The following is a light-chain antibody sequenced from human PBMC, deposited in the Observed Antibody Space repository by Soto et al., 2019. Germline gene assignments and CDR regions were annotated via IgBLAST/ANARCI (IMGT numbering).Light chain of an antibody. CDR2: GAS. V-gene: IGKV1-17*01. J-gene: IGKJ1*01. Sequence: DIQMTHSPSSLSASVGDRVTIACRASQDIKNDLGWYQQKPGKAPKRLIYGASTLQSGVPSRFSGSGSGTEFSLTISSLQPEDFATYYCLQHFIYPLTFGQGTKVDIK. CDR3: LQHFIYPLT. CDR1: QDIKND.